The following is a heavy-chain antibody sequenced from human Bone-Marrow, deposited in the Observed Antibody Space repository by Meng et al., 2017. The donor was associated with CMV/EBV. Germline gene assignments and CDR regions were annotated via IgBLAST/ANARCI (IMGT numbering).Heavy chain of an antibody. CDR2: IYSGGST. CDR1: GFTFSSYA. J-gene: IGHJ1*01. V-gene: IGHV3-66*02. Sequence: GESLKISCAASGFTFSSYAMSWVRQAPGKGLEWVSVIYSGGSTYYADSVKGRFTISRDNSKNTLYLQMNSLRAEDTAVYYCARDYSYFQHWGQGTRVTGSS. CDR3: ARDYSYFQH. D-gene: IGHD2-21*01.